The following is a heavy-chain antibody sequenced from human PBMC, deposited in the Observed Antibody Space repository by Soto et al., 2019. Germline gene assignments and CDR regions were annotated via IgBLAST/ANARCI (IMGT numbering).Heavy chain of an antibody. Sequence: GGSLRLSCSASGFTFSSYAMHWVRQAPGKGLEYVSAISSNGGSTYYADSVKGRFTISRDNSKNTLYLQMSSLRAEDTAVYYCVKRYSSALDEPYYYGMDVWGQGTTVTVSS. CDR1: GFTFSSYA. J-gene: IGHJ6*02. D-gene: IGHD6-19*01. CDR3: VKRYSSALDEPYYYGMDV. CDR2: ISSNGGST. V-gene: IGHV3-64D*08.